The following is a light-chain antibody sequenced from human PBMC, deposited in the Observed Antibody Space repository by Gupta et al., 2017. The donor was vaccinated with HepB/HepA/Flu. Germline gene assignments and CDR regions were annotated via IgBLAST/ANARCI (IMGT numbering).Light chain of an antibody. Sequence: EIVLTQSPGTVSLSPRERANLSCRASEIITSTSLAWYQQKPGQAPSLLIYGASSRATGIPDRFSGSGSGTEFTLTISRLEPEDFAVYYCQLYGTSPGVFGGGTKVEIK. CDR1: EIITSTS. J-gene: IGKJ4*01. CDR2: GAS. CDR3: QLYGTSPGV. V-gene: IGKV3-20*01.